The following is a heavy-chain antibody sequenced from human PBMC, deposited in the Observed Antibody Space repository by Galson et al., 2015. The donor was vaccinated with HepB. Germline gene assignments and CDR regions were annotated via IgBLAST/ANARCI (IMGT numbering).Heavy chain of an antibody. V-gene: IGHV3-7*01. Sequence: SLRLSCAASGFTFSSYWMGWVRQAPGKGLEWVANIRQDGTEQYYVDSVKGRLTISRDNIKNSLFLQMNSLRAEDTAVYYCARLVGSYGFFHYFDSWGQGTLVTVSS. CDR2: IRQDGTEQ. CDR3: ARLVGSYGFFHYFDS. J-gene: IGHJ4*02. D-gene: IGHD5-18*01. CDR1: GFTFSSYW.